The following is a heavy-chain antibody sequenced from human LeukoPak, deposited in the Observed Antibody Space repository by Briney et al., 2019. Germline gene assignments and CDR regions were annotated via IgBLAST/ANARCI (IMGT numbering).Heavy chain of an antibody. D-gene: IGHD2-15*01. V-gene: IGHV4-39*01. Sequence: SEPLSLTCTVSGRSISSSSYYWGWIRQPPGKGQEWYGSIYYSGRPSFNPSLKRRVTISVDTSKNQFSLKLSSVTAADTAVYYCARHEVVQKGNWFVPWGQGTLVTVSS. CDR3: ARHEVVQKGNWFVP. CDR1: GRSISSSSYY. J-gene: IGHJ5*02. CDR2: IYYSGRP.